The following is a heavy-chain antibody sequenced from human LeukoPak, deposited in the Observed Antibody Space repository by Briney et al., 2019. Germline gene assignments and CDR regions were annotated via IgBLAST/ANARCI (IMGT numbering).Heavy chain of an antibody. V-gene: IGHV4-59*01. D-gene: IGHD6-6*01. CDR3: ARSRVAARYYYMDV. Sequence: SETLSLTCIVSGGSISSYYWSWIRQPAGKGLEWIGYIYYSGSTNYNPSLKSRVTISVDTSKNQFSLKLSSVTAADTAVYYCARSRVAARYYYMDVWGKGTTVTVSS. CDR2: IYYSGST. CDR1: GGSISSYY. J-gene: IGHJ6*03.